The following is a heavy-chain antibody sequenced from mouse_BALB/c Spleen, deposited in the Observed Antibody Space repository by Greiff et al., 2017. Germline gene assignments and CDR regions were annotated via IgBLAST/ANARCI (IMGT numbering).Heavy chain of an antibody. J-gene: IGHJ3*01. V-gene: IGHV5-12-1*01. Sequence: EVKLMESGGGLVKPGGSLKLSCAASGFAFSSYDMSWVRQTPEKRLEWVAYISSGGGSTYYPDTVKGRFTISRDNAKNTLYLQMSSLKSEDTAMYYCARHEEEFAYWGQGTLVTVSA. CDR1: GFAFSSYD. CDR2: ISSGGGST. CDR3: ARHEEEFAY.